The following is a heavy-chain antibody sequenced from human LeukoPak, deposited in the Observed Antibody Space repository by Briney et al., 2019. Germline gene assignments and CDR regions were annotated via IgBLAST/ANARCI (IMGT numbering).Heavy chain of an antibody. CDR1: GGSVSRGSYY. Sequence: SETLSLTCTVSGGSVSRGSYYWSWTRQPPGKGLEWIGYIHHSGTTNYSPSLKSRVTISVDMSKDQFFLNLTSVTAADTAVYYCARGRLGATYWGQGTLVTVSS. CDR2: IHHSGTT. J-gene: IGHJ4*02. CDR3: ARGRLGATY. V-gene: IGHV4-61*01. D-gene: IGHD1-26*01.